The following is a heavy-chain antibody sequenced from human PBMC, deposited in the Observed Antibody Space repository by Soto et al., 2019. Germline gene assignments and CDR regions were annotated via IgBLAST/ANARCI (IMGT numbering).Heavy chain of an antibody. CDR1: GHTFTGHH. Sequence: ASVKVSCKASGHTFTGHHMHWVRQAPGQGLEWMGLIDLDIGDTKYAQKFQGRITSTSDTSITTAYMELRGLRSDDTAVYYCGLEPTGTGGFDYWGQGTLVTVSS. D-gene: IGHD7-27*01. V-gene: IGHV1-2*02. CDR3: GLEPTGTGGFDY. CDR2: IDLDIGDT. J-gene: IGHJ4*02.